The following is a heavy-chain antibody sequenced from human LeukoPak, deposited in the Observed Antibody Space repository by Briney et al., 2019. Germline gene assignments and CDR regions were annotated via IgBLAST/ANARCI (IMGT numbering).Heavy chain of an antibody. CDR1: GFTFSSYW. CDR2: INSDGSST. Sequence: GGSLRLSCAASGFTFSSYWMHWVRQAPGKGLVWVSRINSDGSSTSYADSVKGRFTISRDNAKNTLYLQMNSLRAEDTAVYYCAKGRSAVIATRGLFDYWGQGTLVTVSS. V-gene: IGHV3-74*01. J-gene: IGHJ4*02. D-gene: IGHD2-21*01. CDR3: AKGRSAVIATRGLFDY.